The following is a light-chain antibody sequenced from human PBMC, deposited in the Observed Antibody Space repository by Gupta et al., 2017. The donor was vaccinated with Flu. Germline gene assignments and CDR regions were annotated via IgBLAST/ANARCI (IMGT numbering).Light chain of an antibody. CDR1: QNIGGA. J-gene: IGKJ1*01. CDR3: QQSSDLPWT. Sequence: EIVLTQSPDFQSVTPKEKVTITCRGSQNIGGALHWYQQKPDQSPKLLIKYASQSCSGVPSRFSGSGSGTDFTLTINILEAEDAATYYCQQSSDLPWTFGQGTKVEIK. V-gene: IGKV6-21*01. CDR2: YAS.